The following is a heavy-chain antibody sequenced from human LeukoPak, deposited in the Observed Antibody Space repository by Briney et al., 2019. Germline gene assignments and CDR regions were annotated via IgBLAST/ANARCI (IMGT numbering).Heavy chain of an antibody. D-gene: IGHD3-3*01. V-gene: IGHV4-30-4*01. Sequence: PSETLSLTCTVSGGSISSGDYYWSWLRQPPGQGLEWIGYIYYSGGTYYNPSLKSRVTISVDTSKNQFSLKLSSVTAADTAVYYCAREPPGGYDFWSGYYTRLNYYYGMDVWGQGTTVTVSS. J-gene: IGHJ6*02. CDR3: AREPPGGYDFWSGYYTRLNYYYGMDV. CDR1: GGSISSGDYY. CDR2: IYYSGGT.